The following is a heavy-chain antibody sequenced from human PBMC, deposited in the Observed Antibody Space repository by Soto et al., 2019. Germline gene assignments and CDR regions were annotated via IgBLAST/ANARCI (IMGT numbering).Heavy chain of an antibody. J-gene: IGHJ6*02. V-gene: IGHV1-46*01. CDR3: ARGRPITMVRGVPGWDYYYGMDV. D-gene: IGHD3-10*01. CDR2: INPSGGST. Sequence: SVKVSCKASGYTFTSYYMHWVRQAPGQGLEWMGIINPSGGSTSYAQKFQGRVTMTRDTSTSTVYMELSSLRSEDTAVYYCARGRPITMVRGVPGWDYYYGMDVWGQGTTVTVSS. CDR1: GYTFTSYY.